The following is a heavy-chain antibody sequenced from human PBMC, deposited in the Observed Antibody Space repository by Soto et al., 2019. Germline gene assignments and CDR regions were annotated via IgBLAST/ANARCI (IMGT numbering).Heavy chain of an antibody. CDR1: GFTFSSYG. CDR2: ISYDGSNK. Sequence: QVQLVESGGGVVHPGRSLRLSCAASGFTFSSYGMHWVRQAPGKGLEWVAVISYDGSNKYYADSVKGRFTISRDNSKNTLYLQMNSLRAEDTAVYYCAKVGGYDYGPFDYWGQGTLVTVSS. J-gene: IGHJ4*02. V-gene: IGHV3-30*18. CDR3: AKVGGYDYGPFDY. D-gene: IGHD5-12*01.